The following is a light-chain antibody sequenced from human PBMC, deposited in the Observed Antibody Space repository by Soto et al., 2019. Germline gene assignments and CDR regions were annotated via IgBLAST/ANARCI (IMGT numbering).Light chain of an antibody. CDR1: ENIYNY. V-gene: IGKV1-39*01. CDR3: QESYSSPFT. CDR2: TAS. Sequence: DIQMTQSPSSLSASVGDRVTITCRASENIYNYLNWYQQKPGKAPKLLISTASILQSGVPSRFSGSGSGTDFTLPIRSLQPEDFESYYCQESYSSPFTFGRGAKVQIK. J-gene: IGKJ4*01.